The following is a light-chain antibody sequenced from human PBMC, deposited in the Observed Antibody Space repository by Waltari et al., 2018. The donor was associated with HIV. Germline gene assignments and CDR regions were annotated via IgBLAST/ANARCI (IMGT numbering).Light chain of an antibody. V-gene: IGKV1-5*03. CDR2: SAS. J-gene: IGKJ2*01. Sequence: DIQMTQSSSSLSASIGDTVTITCRASQTVSTWLAWYKQNSGKAPKLLIYSASSLEGGVPSRFSGSGSGTEFTLTITNLQPDDFATYYCQQYNSYPWAFGQGTKVEI. CDR3: QQYNSYPWA. CDR1: QTVSTW.